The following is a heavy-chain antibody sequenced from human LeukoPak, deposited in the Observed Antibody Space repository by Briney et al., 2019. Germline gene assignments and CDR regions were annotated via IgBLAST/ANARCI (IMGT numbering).Heavy chain of an antibody. V-gene: IGHV3-7*01. J-gene: IGHJ6*02. CDR1: GFTFSSYW. CDR2: IKQDGSEK. Sequence: PGGSLRLSCAASGFTFSSYWMSWVRQAPGKGLEWVANIKQDGSEKYYVDSVKGRLTISRDNAKNSLYLQMNSLRAEDTAVYYCARAFSGAAAGSYYYYYGMDVWGQGTTVTVSS. CDR3: ARAFSGAAAGSYYYYYGMDV. D-gene: IGHD6-13*01.